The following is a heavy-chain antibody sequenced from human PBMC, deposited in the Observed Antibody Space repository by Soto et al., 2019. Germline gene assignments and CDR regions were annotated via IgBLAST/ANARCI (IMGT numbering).Heavy chain of an antibody. CDR2: IIPIFGTA. Sequence: SVKVSCKASGGTFSSYPISWVRQAPGQGLEWLGGIIPIFGTANYAQKFQGRVTITADESTSTAYMELSSLRSEDTAVYYCARGLSFYDFWSGYYRSYYGMDVWGQRTTVTVSS. J-gene: IGHJ6*02. CDR3: ARGLSFYDFWSGYYRSYYGMDV. CDR1: GGTFSSYP. D-gene: IGHD3-3*01. V-gene: IGHV1-69*13.